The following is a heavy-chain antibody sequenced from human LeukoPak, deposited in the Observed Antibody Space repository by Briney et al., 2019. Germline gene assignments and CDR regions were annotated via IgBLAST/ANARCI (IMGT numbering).Heavy chain of an antibody. CDR1: GYTFSGYY. CDR3: TRSLDSSMAAYFYYYMDV. J-gene: IGHJ6*03. V-gene: IGHV1-2*02. CDR2: INPKNGGT. D-gene: IGHD2/OR15-2a*01. Sequence: ASVTVSCKASGYTFSGYYVNWGRQAPGQGLEGGGGINPKNGGTHFAQKFQGRVTMTRDTSISTAYMELSSLTSDDTAVYYCTRSLDSSMAAYFYYYMDVWGEGTTITVSS.